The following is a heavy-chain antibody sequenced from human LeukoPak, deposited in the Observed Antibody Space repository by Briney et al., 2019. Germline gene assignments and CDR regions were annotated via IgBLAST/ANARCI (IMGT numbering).Heavy chain of an antibody. Sequence: GGSLRLSCAASGFTFSSYSMNWVRQAPGKGLEWVSSISSSSSYIYYVDSVKGRFTISRDNAKNSLYLQMNSLRAEDTAVYYCARAAHGDVWGKGTTVTVSS. CDR1: GFTFSSYS. J-gene: IGHJ6*04. CDR2: ISSSSSYI. V-gene: IGHV3-21*01. CDR3: ARAAHGDV.